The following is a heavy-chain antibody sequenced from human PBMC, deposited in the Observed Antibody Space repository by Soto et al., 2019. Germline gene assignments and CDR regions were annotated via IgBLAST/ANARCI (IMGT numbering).Heavy chain of an antibody. D-gene: IGHD3-9*01. CDR1: GGSFSGYY. CDR2: INHSGST. V-gene: IGHV4-34*01. J-gene: IGHJ6*02. CDR3: ARGSVLRYFDWLNYYYYGMDV. Sequence: PSETLSLTCAVYGGSFSGYYWSWIRQPPGKGLEWIGEINHSGSTNYNPSLKSRVTISVDTSKNQFSLKLSSVTAADTAVYYCARGSVLRYFDWLNYYYYGMDVWGQGTTVTVSS.